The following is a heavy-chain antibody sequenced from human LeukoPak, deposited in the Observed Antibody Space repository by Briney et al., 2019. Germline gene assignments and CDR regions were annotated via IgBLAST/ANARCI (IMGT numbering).Heavy chain of an antibody. CDR2: INPNSGGT. J-gene: IGHJ5*02. D-gene: IGHD2-2*02. CDR1: GYTFTGYY. CDR3: ARGNIVVVPAAIRSDWFDP. Sequence: ASVKVSCKASGYTFTGYYMHWVRQAPGQGLEWMGWINPNSGGTTYAQKFQGRVTMTRDTSISTAYMELSRLRSDDTAVYYCARGNIVVVPAAIRSDWFDPWGQGTLVTVSS. V-gene: IGHV1-2*02.